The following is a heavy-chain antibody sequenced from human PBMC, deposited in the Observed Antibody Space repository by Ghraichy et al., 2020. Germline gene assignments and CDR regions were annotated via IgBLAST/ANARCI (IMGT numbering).Heavy chain of an antibody. J-gene: IGHJ4*02. Sequence: SVKVSGKASGGTFSSYAISWVRQAPGQGLEWMGGIIPIFGTANYAQKFQGRVTITADESTSTAYMELSSLRSEDTAVYYCARHTVTEPAFDYWGQGTLVTVSS. V-gene: IGHV1-69*13. CDR1: GGTFSSYA. CDR2: IIPIFGTA. D-gene: IGHD4-17*01. CDR3: ARHTVTEPAFDY.